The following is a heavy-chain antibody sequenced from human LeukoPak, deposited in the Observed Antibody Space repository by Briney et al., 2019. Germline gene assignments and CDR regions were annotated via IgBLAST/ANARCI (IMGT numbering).Heavy chain of an antibody. CDR3: ATSGEVRAVAGIFDY. V-gene: IGHV1-18*01. CDR1: GYTFTSYG. CDR2: ISAYNGNT. Sequence: ASVKVSCKASGYTFTSYGISWVRQAPGQGLEWMGWISAYNGNTNYAQKLQGRVTMTTDTSTSTAYMELRSLRSDDTAVYYCATSGEVRAVAGIFDYWGQGTLVTVSS. J-gene: IGHJ4*02. D-gene: IGHD6-19*01.